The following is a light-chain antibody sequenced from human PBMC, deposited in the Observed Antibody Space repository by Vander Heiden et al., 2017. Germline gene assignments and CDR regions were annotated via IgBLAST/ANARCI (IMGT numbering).Light chain of an antibody. J-gene: IGLJ2*01. V-gene: IGLV2-8*01. CDR2: EVS. CDR1: SNVVGGYNY. Sequence: QSALTLPPPTTGSSGQSVAIAGTGTSNVVGGYNYVAWYQPHPSKAPKLKIYEVSERPSGFPDRFSGSKSGNTASLTVSGLQAEDEADYYCSSYTGSNNFIFGGGTKLTVL. CDR3: SSYTGSNNFI.